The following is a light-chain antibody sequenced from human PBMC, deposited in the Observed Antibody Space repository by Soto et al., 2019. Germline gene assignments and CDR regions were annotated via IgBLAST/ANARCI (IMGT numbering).Light chain of an antibody. CDR1: SSDVGAYDF. Sequence: QSVLTQPASVSGSPGQSITISCIGTSSDVGAYDFVSWYQHHSGKAPKLIISEVTDRPSAVSSRFSGSKSGNTASLTVSGLQAEDEADYYCTSYTTSGTYVFGTGTKVTVL. J-gene: IGLJ1*01. V-gene: IGLV2-14*01. CDR3: TSYTTSGTYV. CDR2: EVT.